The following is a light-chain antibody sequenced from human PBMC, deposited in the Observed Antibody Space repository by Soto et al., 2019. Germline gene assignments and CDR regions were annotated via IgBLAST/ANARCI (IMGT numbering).Light chain of an antibody. CDR2: GAS. CDR1: QSVSNNY. CDR3: QQYGSSGT. J-gene: IGKJ1*01. Sequence: ILLTQSPGTLSMSPGERVTLSCRASQSVSNNYLAWYQQQPGQAPRLLIYGASNRATGIPDRLSGSGSGTDFTLTISRLEPEDFAVYYCQQYGSSGTFGQGTKVDIK. V-gene: IGKV3-20*01.